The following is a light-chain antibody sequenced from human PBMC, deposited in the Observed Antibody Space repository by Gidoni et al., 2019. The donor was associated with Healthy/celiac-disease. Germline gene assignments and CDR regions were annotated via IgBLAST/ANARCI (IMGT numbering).Light chain of an antibody. CDR1: SGSIASNY. Sequence: NFMLTQPHSVSQSPGHTLTISCTRRSGSIASNYVQWYQQRPGSAPTTVIYEDNQRPSGVPDRFSGSIDSSSNSASLTISGLKTEDEADYYCQSYESSKLWVFGGGTKLTVL. CDR3: QSYESSKLWV. J-gene: IGLJ3*02. V-gene: IGLV6-57*03. CDR2: EDN.